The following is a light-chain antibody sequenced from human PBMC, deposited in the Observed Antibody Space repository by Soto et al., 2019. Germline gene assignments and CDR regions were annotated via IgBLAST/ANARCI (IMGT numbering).Light chain of an antibody. V-gene: IGKV1-33*01. Sequence: IQMTQSPMFLSASVGEGVTITCQASQDITNYLNWYQQKPGKAPKLLIYDASMLERGVPSRFSGSGSETHFTFTISSLQPEDIATYYCQQHDGFPYSFGQGTKVDIK. CDR3: QQHDGFPYS. CDR1: QDITNY. CDR2: DAS. J-gene: IGKJ2*03.